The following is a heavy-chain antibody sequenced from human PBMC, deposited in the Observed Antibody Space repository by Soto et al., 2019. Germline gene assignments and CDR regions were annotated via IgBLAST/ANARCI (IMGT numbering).Heavy chain of an antibody. V-gene: IGHV1-8*01. CDR3: ATGPYGSGIIMDY. Sequence: ASVKGSCKASGYTFTSYDINWVRQATGQGLEWMGWMSPNSGSTSYAQKLQGRVTMTTDTSTSTAYMELRSLRSDDTAVYYCATGPYGSGIIMDYWGQGTLVTVSS. D-gene: IGHD3-10*01. CDR1: GYTFTSYD. CDR2: MSPNSGST. J-gene: IGHJ4*02.